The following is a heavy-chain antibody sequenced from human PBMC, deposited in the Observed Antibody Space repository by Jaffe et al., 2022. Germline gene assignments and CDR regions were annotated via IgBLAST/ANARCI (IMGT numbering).Heavy chain of an antibody. CDR2: INSDGSST. CDR1: GFTFSSYW. J-gene: IGHJ3*02. Sequence: EVQLVESGGGLVQPGGSLRLSCAASGFTFSSYWMHWVRQAPGKGLVWVSRINSDGSSTSYADSVKGRFTISRDNAKNTLYLQMNSLRAEDTAVYYCARALRFLEWEETGDRRHAFDIWGQGTMVTVSS. CDR3: ARALRFLEWEETGDRRHAFDI. D-gene: IGHD3-3*01. V-gene: IGHV3-74*01.